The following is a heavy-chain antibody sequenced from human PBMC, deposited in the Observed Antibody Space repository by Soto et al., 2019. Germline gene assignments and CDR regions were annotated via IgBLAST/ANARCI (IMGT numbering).Heavy chain of an antibody. D-gene: IGHD4-17*01. CDR1: GFTVSRYA. CDR2: ISGSGGST. CDR3: ARPGTGGDYYFYYGLDV. J-gene: IGHJ6*02. Sequence: GGSLRLSCAASGFTVSRYAMSGVSQAPGKGLEWVSAISGSGGSTYYADSVKGRFTISRDNSKNTLFLQMDSLRAEDTAVYYCARPGTGGDYYFYYGLDVWGQGTTVTVSS. V-gene: IGHV3-23*01.